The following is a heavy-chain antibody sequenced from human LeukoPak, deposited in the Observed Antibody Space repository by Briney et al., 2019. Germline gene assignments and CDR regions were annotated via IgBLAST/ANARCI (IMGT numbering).Heavy chain of an antibody. CDR1: GFTFSDYY. CDR3: ARGGCSGGSCYPYYYYGMDV. Sequence: GGSLRLSCAASGFTFSDYYMSWIRQAPGKGLEWVSYISSSGSTIYYADSVKGRFTISRDNAKNSLYLQMNSLRAEDTAVYYCARGGCSGGSCYPYYYYGMDVWGQGTMVTVSS. CDR2: ISSSGSTI. J-gene: IGHJ6*02. V-gene: IGHV3-11*01. D-gene: IGHD2-15*01.